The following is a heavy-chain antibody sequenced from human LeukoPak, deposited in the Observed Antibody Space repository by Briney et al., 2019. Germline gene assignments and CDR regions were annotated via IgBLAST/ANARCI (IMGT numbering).Heavy chain of an antibody. CDR1: GFTFSSYW. V-gene: IGHV3-7*01. CDR2: IKQDGNEK. CDR3: ARVGGTKDIVVVVEYYFDY. Sequence: PGGSLRLSCAASGFTFSSYWMSWVRQAPGKGLEWVANIKQDGNEKYYVGSVKGRFTISRDSAKNSLYLQMNSLRAEDTAVYYCARVGGTKDIVVVVEYYFDYWGQGTLVTVSS. J-gene: IGHJ4*01. D-gene: IGHD2-15*01.